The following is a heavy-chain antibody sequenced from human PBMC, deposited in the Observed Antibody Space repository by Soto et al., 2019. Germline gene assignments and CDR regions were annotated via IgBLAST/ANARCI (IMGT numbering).Heavy chain of an antibody. CDR3: ARDRVVVVPAADLPYGMDV. Sequence: TLSLTCTVSGGSISSGGYYWSWIRQHPGKGLEWIGYIYYSGSTYYNPSLKSRVTRSVDTSKNQFSRKLSSVTAADTAVYYCARDRVVVVPAADLPYGMDVWGQGTTVTVS. V-gene: IGHV4-31*03. D-gene: IGHD2-2*01. CDR1: GGSISSGGYY. J-gene: IGHJ6*02. CDR2: IYYSGST.